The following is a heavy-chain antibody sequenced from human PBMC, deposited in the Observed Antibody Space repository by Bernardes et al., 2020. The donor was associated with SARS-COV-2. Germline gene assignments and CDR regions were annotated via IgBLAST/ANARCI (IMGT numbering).Heavy chain of an antibody. CDR3: VKAPRGLPRGAFDI. V-gene: IGHV3-64D*06. Sequence: GGSLRLSCSASGFTFSSYAMHWVRQAPGKGLEYVSAISSTGGSTYYADSVKGRFTISRDNSKNTLYLQMSSLRAEDTAVYYCVKAPRGLPRGAFDIWGQGTMVTVSS. CDR2: ISSTGGST. D-gene: IGHD5-12*01. CDR1: GFTFSSYA. J-gene: IGHJ3*02.